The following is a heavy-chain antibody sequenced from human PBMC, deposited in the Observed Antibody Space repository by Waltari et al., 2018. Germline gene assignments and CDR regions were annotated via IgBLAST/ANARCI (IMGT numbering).Heavy chain of an antibody. J-gene: IGHJ3*02. V-gene: IGHV1-8*03. CDR2: MNPNSGNT. D-gene: IGHD3-3*01. CDR3: ARRITIFGVVIKRYAFDI. Sequence: QVQLVQSGAEVKKPGASVKVSCKASGYTFTSYDITWVRQATGQGLEWRGWMNPNSGNTGYAQKFQGRVTITRNTSISTAYMELSSLRSEDTAVYYCARRITIFGVVIKRYAFDIWGQGTMVTVSS. CDR1: GYTFTSYD.